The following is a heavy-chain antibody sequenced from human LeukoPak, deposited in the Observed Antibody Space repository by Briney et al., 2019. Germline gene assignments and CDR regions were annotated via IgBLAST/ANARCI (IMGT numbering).Heavy chain of an antibody. CDR3: ARGPINDFWSGYYTAVVDY. D-gene: IGHD3-3*01. Sequence: ASVTVSFTASGYTFTSYDINWVRQATGQGLEWMGWMNPNSGNTGYAQKFQGRVTMTRNTSISTAYMELSSLRSEDTAVYYCARGPINDFWSGYYTAVVDYWGQGTLVTVSS. V-gene: IGHV1-8*01. CDR2: MNPNSGNT. CDR1: GYTFTSYD. J-gene: IGHJ4*02.